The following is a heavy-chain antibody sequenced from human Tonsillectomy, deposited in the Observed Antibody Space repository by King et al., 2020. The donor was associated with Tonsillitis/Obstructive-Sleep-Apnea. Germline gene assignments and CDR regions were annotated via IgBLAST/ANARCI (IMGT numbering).Heavy chain of an antibody. Sequence: VQLQESGPGLVKPSQTLSLTCTVSGGSISSGGYYWSWIRQHPGKGLEWIGYIYYSGSTYYNPSLKSRVTISVDTSKNQFSLKLSSVTAADTAVYYCAREGRYYYDSSGYYQYYFDYWAREPWSPSPQ. CDR3: AREGRYYYDSSGYYQYYFDY. CDR2: IYYSGST. D-gene: IGHD3-22*01. J-gene: IGHJ4*02. CDR1: GGSISSGGYY. V-gene: IGHV4-31*03.